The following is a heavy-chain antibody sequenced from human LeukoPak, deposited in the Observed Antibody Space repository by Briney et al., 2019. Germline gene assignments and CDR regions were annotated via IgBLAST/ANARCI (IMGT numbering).Heavy chain of an antibody. Sequence: SETLSLTCTVSGGSITNYYWSWIRQPAGKGLEWIGRIYTSGSTNYNPSLKSRVTMSVDTSKNQFSLKLSSVTAADTAVYYCAREYCSSTSCFVTDNWFDPWGQGTLVTVSS. J-gene: IGHJ5*02. CDR2: IYTSGST. CDR3: AREYCSSTSCFVTDNWFDP. D-gene: IGHD2-2*01. CDR1: GGSITNYY. V-gene: IGHV4-4*07.